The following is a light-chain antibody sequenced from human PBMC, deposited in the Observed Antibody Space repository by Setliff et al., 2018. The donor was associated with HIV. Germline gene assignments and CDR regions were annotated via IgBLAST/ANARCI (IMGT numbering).Light chain of an antibody. CDR2: DND. V-gene: IGLV1-51*01. CDR1: NSNIGNNY. CDR3: GTWDGGLSAGV. J-gene: IGLJ2*01. Sequence: GQKVTISCSGSNSNIGNNYVSWYQHLPGRAPKLLLYDNDKRPSGIPDRFSGSKSGTSATLGITGLQTGDEADYYCGTWDGGLSAGVFGGGTKVTVL.